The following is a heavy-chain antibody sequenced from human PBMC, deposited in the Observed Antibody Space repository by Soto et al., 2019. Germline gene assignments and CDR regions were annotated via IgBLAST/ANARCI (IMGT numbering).Heavy chain of an antibody. Sequence: PGGSLRLSCAASGFTFSSYAMSWVRQAPGKGLEWVSAISGSGGSTYYADSVKGRFTISRDNSKNTLYLQMNSLRAEDTAVYYCAKDHAEAYYYDSSSLHWGQGTLVTVSS. J-gene: IGHJ4*02. CDR3: AKDHAEAYYYDSSSLH. V-gene: IGHV3-23*01. CDR2: ISGSGGST. D-gene: IGHD3-22*01. CDR1: GFTFSSYA.